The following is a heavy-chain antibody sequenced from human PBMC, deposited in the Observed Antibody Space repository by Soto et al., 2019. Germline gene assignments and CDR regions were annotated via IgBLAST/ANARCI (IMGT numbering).Heavy chain of an antibody. Sequence: EVQLVKSGGGLVKPGGSLRLSCATSGFTFGSYTMNWVRQAPGKGLEWVSCISSASSYIYNADSVQGRFTISRDNSEKSLYLHMNSLRAEDTAVYYCARRSGYAYGSLDHWGQGVLVTVSS. D-gene: IGHD5-18*01. V-gene: IGHV3-21*02. CDR2: ISSASSYI. CDR3: ARRSGYAYGSLDH. CDR1: GFTFGSYT. J-gene: IGHJ4*02.